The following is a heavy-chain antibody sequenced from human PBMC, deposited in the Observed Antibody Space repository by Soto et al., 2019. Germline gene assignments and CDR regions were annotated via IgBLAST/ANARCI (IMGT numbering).Heavy chain of an antibody. CDR2: IVVGSGNT. J-gene: IGHJ4*02. Sequence: QMQLVQSGPEVKKPGTSVKVSCKASGFTFPSSAVQWVRQARGQRLEWIARIVVGSGNTNYAQKFQERLTISRDMSTNTAYMERSSLRSEDTAVYYCAAVPYYYDTRGTYFDYWGQGTLVTVSS. CDR1: GFTFPSSA. V-gene: IGHV1-58*01. D-gene: IGHD3-22*01. CDR3: AAVPYYYDTRGTYFDY.